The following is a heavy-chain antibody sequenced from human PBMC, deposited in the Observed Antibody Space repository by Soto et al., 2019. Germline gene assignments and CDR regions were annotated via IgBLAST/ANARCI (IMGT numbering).Heavy chain of an antibody. V-gene: IGHV3-30-3*01. CDR3: ARDSLTDWYFDL. Sequence: QVQLVESGGGGVQPGRSLRLSCAASGFTFSSYAMHWVRQAPGKGLEWVAVISYDGSNKYYADSVKGRFTISRDNSKNTLYLQMNSLRAEDTAVYYCARDSLTDWYFDLWGRGTLVTVSS. CDR2: ISYDGSNK. CDR1: GFTFSSYA. J-gene: IGHJ2*01.